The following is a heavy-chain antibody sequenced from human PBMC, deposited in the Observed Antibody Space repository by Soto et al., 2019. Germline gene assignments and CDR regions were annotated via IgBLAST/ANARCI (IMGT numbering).Heavy chain of an antibody. CDR1: GFSLRTSGMG. CDR3: AHSDSSILTPSVF. CDR2: IYWDDDK. Sequence: QITLKESGPTLVKPTQTLTLTCTFSGFSLRTSGMGVHWIRQPPGKALEWLAFIYWDDDKRYNPSLKSRLTITKDTSKNQVVLRMTTLDPVDTATYYCAHSDSSILTPSVFWGQGTLVTVSS. V-gene: IGHV2-5*02. D-gene: IGHD3-9*01. J-gene: IGHJ4*02.